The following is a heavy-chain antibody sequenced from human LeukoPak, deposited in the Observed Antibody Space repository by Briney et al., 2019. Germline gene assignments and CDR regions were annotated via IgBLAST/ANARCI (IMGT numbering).Heavy chain of an antibody. V-gene: IGHV3-74*01. CDR3: ARDMYYYNSSAFYHYYYGMDV. D-gene: IGHD3-22*01. Sequence: PGRSLRLSCAASGFTFDDYAMHWVRQAPGKGLEWVSRIQSNGRTTSYADSVKGRFTISRDNAKNTLYLQMNSLRAEDTAVYYCARDMYYYNSSAFYHYYYGMDVWGQGTTVTVSS. CDR2: IQSNGRTT. J-gene: IGHJ6*02. CDR1: GFTFDDYA.